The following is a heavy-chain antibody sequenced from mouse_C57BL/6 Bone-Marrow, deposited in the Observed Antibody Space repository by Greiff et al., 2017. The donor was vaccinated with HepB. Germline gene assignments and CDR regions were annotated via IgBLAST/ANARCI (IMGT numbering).Heavy chain of an antibody. Sequence: VKLMESGAELARPGASVKLSCKASGYTFTSYGISWVKQRTGQGLEWIGEIYPRSGNTYYNEKFKGKATLTADKSSSTAYMELRSLTSEDSAVYYCARDYYWFAYWGQGTLVTVSA. D-gene: IGHD1-1*01. CDR2: IYPRSGNT. J-gene: IGHJ3*01. V-gene: IGHV1-81*01. CDR3: ARDYYWFAY. CDR1: GYTFTSYG.